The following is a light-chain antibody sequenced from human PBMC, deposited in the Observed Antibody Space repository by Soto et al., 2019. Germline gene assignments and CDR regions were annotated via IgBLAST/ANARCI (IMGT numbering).Light chain of an antibody. CDR1: QSVSRSY. J-gene: IGKJ1*01. Sequence: EIVLTQSPGTLSLSPGEGATLSCRASQSVSRSYLAWFQQKPGQAPRLLIYDTSTRATGIPDRFSGSGSGTGFTLTISRLEPEDFAVYYCQQYGSSPWTFGQGTNVEIK. CDR3: QQYGSSPWT. CDR2: DTS. V-gene: IGKV3-20*01.